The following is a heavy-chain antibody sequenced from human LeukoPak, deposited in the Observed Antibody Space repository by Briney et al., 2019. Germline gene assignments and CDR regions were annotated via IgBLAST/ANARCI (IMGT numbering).Heavy chain of an antibody. V-gene: IGHV3-74*01. CDR3: ARGRPHGNDY. D-gene: IGHD4-23*01. CDR2: IASDGSRT. J-gene: IGHJ4*02. Sequence: GGSLRLSSAASGVTFSSYWMNWVRQAPGKGLVWVSRIASDGSRTTYAASVKGRFSISRDNAKNTRYLQMNSLRVEDTAVYYCARGRPHGNDYWGQGTLVTVSS. CDR1: GVTFSSYW.